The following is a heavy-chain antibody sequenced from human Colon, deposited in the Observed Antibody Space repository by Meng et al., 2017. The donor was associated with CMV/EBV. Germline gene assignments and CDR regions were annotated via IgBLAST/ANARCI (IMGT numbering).Heavy chain of an antibody. V-gene: IGHV3-33*05. J-gene: IGHJ4*02. Sequence: GIILSNYKMHWVRQAPGKGLEWVAVISYDGSKTYHGDSVKGRFTISRDNSKNSLYLQMDSLRPADTGVYYCVRAGYGGFIKDAFDLWGQGALVTVSS. CDR3: VRAGYGGFIKDAFDL. D-gene: IGHD1-26*01. CDR1: GIILSNYK. CDR2: ISYDGSKT.